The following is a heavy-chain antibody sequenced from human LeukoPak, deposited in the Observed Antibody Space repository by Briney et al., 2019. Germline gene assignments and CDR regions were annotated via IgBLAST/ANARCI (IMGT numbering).Heavy chain of an antibody. CDR3: ARLKDDATKFDY. V-gene: IGHV3-7*01. J-gene: IGHJ4*02. D-gene: IGHD2-2*01. Sequence: GGSLRLSCAGSGFDFSRYWMAWVRQAPGKGLEWVASINQDVSRTHYVDSVKGRFTISRDNAKSSLFLQMTSLRVEDTAVYFCARLKDDATKFDYWGQGTLVTVSS. CDR1: GFDFSRYW. CDR2: INQDVSRT.